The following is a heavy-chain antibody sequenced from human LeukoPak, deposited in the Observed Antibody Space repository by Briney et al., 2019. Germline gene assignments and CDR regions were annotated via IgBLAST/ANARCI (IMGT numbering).Heavy chain of an antibody. D-gene: IGHD6-13*01. V-gene: IGHV1-69*05. CDR2: IIPIFGTA. CDR3: ARGGKLYSSSWYWFDP. J-gene: IGHJ5*02. Sequence: GSSVKVSCKASGGTFSSYAISWVRQAPGQGLEWMGGIIPIFGTASYAQKFQGRVTMTRDTSTSTVYMELSSLRSEDTAVYYCARGGKLYSSSWYWFDPWGQGTLVTVSS. CDR1: GGTFSSYA.